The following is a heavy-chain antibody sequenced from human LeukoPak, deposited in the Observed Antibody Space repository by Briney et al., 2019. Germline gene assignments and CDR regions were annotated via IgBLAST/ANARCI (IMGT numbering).Heavy chain of an antibody. CDR1: GYTFTRYG. V-gene: IGHV1-18*01. Sequence: ASVKVSCKTSGYTFTRYGISWVRQAPGQGLEWMGWISAYEGNTKYAKKVQGRVSMTTDTSTSTAYMELRSLRSDDTAVYYCARDNAIIPAEIADYWGQGTQVTVSS. J-gene: IGHJ4*02. CDR3: ARDNAIIPAEIADY. CDR2: ISAYEGNT. D-gene: IGHD2-2*01.